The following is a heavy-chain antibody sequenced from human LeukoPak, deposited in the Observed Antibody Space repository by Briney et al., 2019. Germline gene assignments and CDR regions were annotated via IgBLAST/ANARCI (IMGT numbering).Heavy chain of an antibody. CDR2: ISSSGSII. J-gene: IGHJ2*01. V-gene: IGHV3-48*03. CDR3: ARAFYGDYTGPWYFDL. Sequence: GGSLRLSCAASGFTFSTYEMNWGRQAPGKGLEWVSHISSSGSIIYYADSVKGRFTISRDNSKNMVYFQMNSLRAEDTAVYYCARAFYGDYTGPWYFDLWGRGTLVTVSS. CDR1: GFTFSTYE. D-gene: IGHD4-17*01.